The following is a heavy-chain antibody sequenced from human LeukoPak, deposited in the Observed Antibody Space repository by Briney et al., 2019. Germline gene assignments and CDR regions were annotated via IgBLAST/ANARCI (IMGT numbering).Heavy chain of an antibody. J-gene: IGHJ5*02. Sequence: PSETLSLTCGVYGGSYSDYYWSWIRQPPGKGLEWIGEINHSGITNYNPSLKRRVTISLDTSKNQFSLQLNSVTPEDTAVYYCARDPLGYCSSTSCYAEGGTTYNWFDPWGQGTLVTVSS. CDR3: ARDPLGYCSSTSCYAEGGTTYNWFDP. CDR2: INHSGIT. CDR1: GGSYSDYY. D-gene: IGHD2-2*01. V-gene: IGHV4-34*01.